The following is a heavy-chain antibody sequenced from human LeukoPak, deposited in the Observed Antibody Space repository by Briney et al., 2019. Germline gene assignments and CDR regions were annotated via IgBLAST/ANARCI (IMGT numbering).Heavy chain of an antibody. D-gene: IGHD6-6*01. Sequence: ASVKVSCKASGYTFASYDINWVRQATGQGLEWMGWINPNSGATNYAQKFQGRVTMTRDTSISTAYMELSRLRSDDTAVYYCARGKSGIAARPFDYWGQGTLVTVSS. J-gene: IGHJ4*02. CDR2: INPNSGAT. V-gene: IGHV1-2*02. CDR1: GYTFASYD. CDR3: ARGKSGIAARPFDY.